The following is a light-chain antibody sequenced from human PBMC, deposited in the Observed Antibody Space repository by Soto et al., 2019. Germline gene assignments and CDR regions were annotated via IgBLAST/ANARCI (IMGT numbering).Light chain of an antibody. V-gene: IGLV1-40*01. Sequence: QSVLPQPPSVSGAPGQRVPISCTGSSSNIGAGYDVPWDQQLPGTAPKLLIYGHSNRPSGVPDRFSGSKSGTSASLAITGLQAEDEADYYCQSYDSSLSGVVFGGGTKLTVL. CDR2: GHS. J-gene: IGLJ2*01. CDR1: SSNIGAGYD. CDR3: QSYDSSLSGVV.